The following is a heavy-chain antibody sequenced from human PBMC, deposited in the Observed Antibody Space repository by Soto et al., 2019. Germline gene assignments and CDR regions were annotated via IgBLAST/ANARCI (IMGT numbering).Heavy chain of an antibody. CDR1: GFTVSSNY. CDR3: ARDRYDILTGYFDY. CDR2: IYSGGST. Sequence: GGSLRLSCAASGFTVSSNYMSWVRQAPGKGLEWVSVIYSGGSTYYADSVKGRFTISRDNSKNTLYLQMNSLRAEDTAVYYCARDRYDILTGYFDYWGQGTLVTVSS. V-gene: IGHV3-66*01. D-gene: IGHD3-9*01. J-gene: IGHJ4*02.